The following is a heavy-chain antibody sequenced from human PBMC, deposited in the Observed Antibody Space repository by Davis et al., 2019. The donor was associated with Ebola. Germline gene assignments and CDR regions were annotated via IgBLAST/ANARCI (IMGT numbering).Heavy chain of an antibody. CDR3: ARGRSSSWTYYYYYGMDV. V-gene: IGHV3-30-3*01. D-gene: IGHD6-13*01. CDR1: GFTFSSYA. J-gene: IGHJ6*02. Sequence: GESLKISCAASGFTFSSYAMHWVRQAPGKGLEWVAVISYDGSNKYYADSVKVRFTISRDNSKNTLYLQMNSLRAEDTAVYYCARGRSSSWTYYYYYGMDVWGQGTTVTVSS. CDR2: ISYDGSNK.